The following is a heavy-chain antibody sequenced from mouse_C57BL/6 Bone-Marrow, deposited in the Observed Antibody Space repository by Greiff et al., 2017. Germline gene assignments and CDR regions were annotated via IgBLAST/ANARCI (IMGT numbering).Heavy chain of an antibody. Sequence: EVKLEESGGGLVQPGGSLSLSCAASGFTFTDYYMSWVRQPPGKALGWLGFIRNKANGYTTEYSASVKGRFTISRDNSQSILYLQMNALRAEDSATYYCARSQVVYFDYWGQGTTLTVSS. CDR3: ARSQVVYFDY. J-gene: IGHJ2*01. CDR2: IRNKANGYTT. D-gene: IGHD1-1*01. V-gene: IGHV7-3*01. CDR1: GFTFTDYY.